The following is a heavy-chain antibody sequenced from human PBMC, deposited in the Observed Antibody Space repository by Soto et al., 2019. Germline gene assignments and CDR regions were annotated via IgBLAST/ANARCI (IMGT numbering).Heavy chain of an antibody. J-gene: IGHJ3*02. Sequence: SETLSLTCTVSGGSMSSYYWSCIGQSPGKVLELIGYIYYSGSTNYKPSLKRRVTISVDTSKNQFSLKLTSVTAADTALYYCARGGKTEAFDIWGQGTLVKVSS. CDR1: GGSMSSYY. CDR3: ARGGKTEAFDI. CDR2: IYYSGST. V-gene: IGHV4-59*01.